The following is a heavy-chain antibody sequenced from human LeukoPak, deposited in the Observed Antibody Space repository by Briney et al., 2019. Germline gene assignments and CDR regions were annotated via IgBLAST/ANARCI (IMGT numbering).Heavy chain of an antibody. V-gene: IGHV4-38-2*01. Sequence: SETLSLTCAVSGYSIGSGYYWGWIRQPPGKGLEWIGSIYHGGSTFYNPSLKSRVTISADTSKNQFSLKLSSVNAADTAVYYCASLGVVPGAIPDAFDIWGQGTMVIVSS. CDR1: GYSIGSGYY. CDR3: ASLGVVPGAIPDAFDI. J-gene: IGHJ3*02. CDR2: IYHGGST. D-gene: IGHD2-2*02.